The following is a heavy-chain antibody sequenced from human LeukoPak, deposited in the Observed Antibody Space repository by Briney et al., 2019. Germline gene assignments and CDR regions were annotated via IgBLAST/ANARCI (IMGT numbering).Heavy chain of an antibody. V-gene: IGHV3-48*02. CDR3: ARDLYSYGRFDY. Sequence: GGSLRLSCAASGFTFSSFGMSWVRQAPGKGLEWVSYINYDGRDVYYADSVKGRFTTSRDNAKNSLYLQVNSLRDEDTAVFYCARDLYSYGRFDYWGQGTLVTISS. D-gene: IGHD5-18*01. J-gene: IGHJ4*02. CDR1: GFTFSSFG. CDR2: INYDGRDV.